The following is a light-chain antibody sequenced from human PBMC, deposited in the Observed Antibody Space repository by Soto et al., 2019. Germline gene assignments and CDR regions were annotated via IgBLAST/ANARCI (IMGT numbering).Light chain of an antibody. Sequence: SYELTQPPSVSVSPGQTASITCSGDKLGDEYACWYQQKPGQSPVLVIYQDSKRPSGIPERFSGSNSGNTATLTISGTQAMDEADYYCQAWDSSTHVVFGGGTMLTVL. CDR1: KLGDEY. CDR3: QAWDSSTHVV. V-gene: IGLV3-1*01. CDR2: QDS. J-gene: IGLJ2*01.